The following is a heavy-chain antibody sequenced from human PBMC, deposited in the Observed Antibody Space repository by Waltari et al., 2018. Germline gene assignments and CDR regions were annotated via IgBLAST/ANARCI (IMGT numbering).Heavy chain of an antibody. D-gene: IGHD5-12*01. CDR3: AKDRGGFAGYDLNY. Sequence: QVQLQESGPGLVKPSQTLSLTCSVSGGSISGGSSFWTWVRQPAGKGLEWMGHIYSTGSTNYTPSLRSRITISVDTSKNQFSLKLSSVTAADTAIYYCAKDRGGFAGYDLNYWGPGTLITVSS. V-gene: IGHV4-61*09. CDR1: GGSISGGSSF. CDR2: IYSTGST. J-gene: IGHJ4*02.